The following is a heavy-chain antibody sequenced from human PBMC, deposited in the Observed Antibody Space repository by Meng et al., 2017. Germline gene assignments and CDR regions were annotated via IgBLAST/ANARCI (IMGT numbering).Heavy chain of an antibody. J-gene: IGHJ6*02. CDR1: GLSFTSYA. V-gene: IGHV3-30*04. Sequence: GGSLRLPCAASGLSFTSYAMHWARQAPGKGPEWVAVISYGVTNKYYAESVKGRFTTSKDNSKNTLYLQMNSLKVEDTAVYYCARSSEDYNWGNCYGVDVWGQGTTVTVSS. CDR3: ARSSEDYNWGNCYGVDV. D-gene: IGHD7-27*01. CDR2: ISYGVTNK.